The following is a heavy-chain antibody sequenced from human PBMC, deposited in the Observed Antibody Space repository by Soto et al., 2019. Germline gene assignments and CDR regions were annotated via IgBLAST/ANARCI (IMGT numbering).Heavy chain of an antibody. D-gene: IGHD3-22*01. CDR1: GGSISSSNW. Sequence: QVQLQESGPGLVKPSGTLSLTCAVSGGSISSSNWWSWVRQPPGKGLEWIGEIYRSGSTNYNPTLKNLLTITVDKSKNQFSVKQGSVSAAHTAVYYCAKEDYYDSSGPNRAVYWGQVTLVTFSS. V-gene: IGHV4-4*02. CDR3: AKEDYYDSSGPNRAVY. J-gene: IGHJ4*02. CDR2: IYRSGST.